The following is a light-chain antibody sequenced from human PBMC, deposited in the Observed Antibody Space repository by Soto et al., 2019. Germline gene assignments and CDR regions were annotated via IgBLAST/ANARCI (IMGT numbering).Light chain of an antibody. CDR2: NTS. V-gene: IGKV3-11*01. Sequence: EIVLTQSPATLSSSPGERATLSCRASQTVGSFLAWYQHKPGQAPRLLIYNTSKRANGIPARFSGSGSGTDFTLTISSLEPEDFAVYYCQQRYNWPPLTFGGGTKVEMK. CDR1: QTVGSF. J-gene: IGKJ4*01. CDR3: QQRYNWPPLT.